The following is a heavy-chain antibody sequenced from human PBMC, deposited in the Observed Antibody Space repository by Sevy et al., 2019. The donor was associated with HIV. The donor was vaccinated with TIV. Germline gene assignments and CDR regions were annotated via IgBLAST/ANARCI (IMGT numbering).Heavy chain of an antibody. V-gene: IGHV3-21*01. CDR1: RFTFSSDS. Sequence: GGSLRLSCVASRFTFSSDSMNWVHQAPGKGLEWVSSISSSSSYIYYADSVKGRFSISRDNAKKSLYLQMNSLRVEDTAVYYCARDRDGSGSSGGYGMDVWGQGTTVTVSS. CDR2: ISSSSSYI. J-gene: IGHJ6*02. D-gene: IGHD3-10*01. CDR3: ARDRDGSGSSGGYGMDV.